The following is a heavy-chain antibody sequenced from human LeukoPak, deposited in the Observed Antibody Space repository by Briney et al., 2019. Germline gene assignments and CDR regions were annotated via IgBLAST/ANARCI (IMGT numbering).Heavy chain of an antibody. D-gene: IGHD6-13*01. Sequence: GGSLRLSCAASGFTFSSYAMSWVRQAPGKGLEWVSAISGSGGSTYYADSVKGRFTISRDNSKNTLYLQMNSLRAEDTAVYYCAKDLSSSWKSYYFDYWCQGTLVTVSS. CDR1: GFTFSSYA. J-gene: IGHJ4*02. CDR2: ISGSGGST. V-gene: IGHV3-23*01. CDR3: AKDLSSSWKSYYFDY.